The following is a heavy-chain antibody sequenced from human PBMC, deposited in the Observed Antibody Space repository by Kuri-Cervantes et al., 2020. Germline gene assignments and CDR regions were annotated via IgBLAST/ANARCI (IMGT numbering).Heavy chain of an antibody. D-gene: IGHD3-3*01. V-gene: IGHV4-38-2*01. Sequence: SETLSLTCAVSGYSISSGYYWGWIRQPPGKGLEWIGSIYYSGSTYYNPSLKSRVTISVDTSKNQFSLKLSSVTAADTAVYYCARRDFWSGYSDWFDPWGQGTLITVSS. CDR1: GYSISSGYY. J-gene: IGHJ5*02. CDR2: IYYSGST. CDR3: ARRDFWSGYSDWFDP.